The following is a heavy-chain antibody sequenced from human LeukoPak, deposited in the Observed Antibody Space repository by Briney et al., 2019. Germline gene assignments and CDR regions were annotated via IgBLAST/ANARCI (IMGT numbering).Heavy chain of an antibody. V-gene: IGHV5-10-1*01. CDR3: ARHAYGDYALFDY. CDR1: GYSFTSYL. CDR2: IDPSDSYS. J-gene: IGHJ4*02. Sequence: GESLRISCKGSGYSFTSYLIGWVRQMPGKGLEWMGRIDPSDSYSNYSPSFQGHVTISTDKSISTAYVQWSSLKASDTAIYYCARHAYGDYALFDYWGQGTLVTISS. D-gene: IGHD4-17*01.